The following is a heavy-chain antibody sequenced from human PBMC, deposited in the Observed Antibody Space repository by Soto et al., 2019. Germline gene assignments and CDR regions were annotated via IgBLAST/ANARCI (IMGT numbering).Heavy chain of an antibody. V-gene: IGHV4-31*03. Sequence: QVQLQESGPGLVKPSQTLSLTCTVSGGSISSGGYYWSWIRQHPGKGLEWIGYIYYSGSTYYNPSLKSRVTITVGTSKNQFAPKLSPVTAADTAVYYCARGDPPVSRYFGGGHWFDSWGPGTLVSVSS. J-gene: IGHJ5*01. CDR1: GGSISSGGYY. CDR3: ARGDPPVSRYFGGGHWFDS. CDR2: IYYSGST. D-gene: IGHD3-9*01.